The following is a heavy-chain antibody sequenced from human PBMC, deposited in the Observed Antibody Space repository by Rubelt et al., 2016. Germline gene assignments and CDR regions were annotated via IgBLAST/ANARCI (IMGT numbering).Heavy chain of an antibody. V-gene: IGHV5-51*01. Sequence: ICPGDSDTRYSPSFQGQVTISADKSISTAYLQWSSLKASDTAMYYCARGGYGDYAEGDYWGQGTLVTVSS. D-gene: IGHD4-17*01. CDR2: ICPGDSDT. J-gene: IGHJ4*02. CDR3: ARGGYGDYAEGDY.